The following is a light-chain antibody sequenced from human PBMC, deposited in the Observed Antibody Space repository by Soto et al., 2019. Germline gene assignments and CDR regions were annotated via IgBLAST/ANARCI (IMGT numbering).Light chain of an antibody. Sequence: QSVLAQPASVSWSPGQSITISCTVTSSDVGAYDAVSWYQQHPGKAPKLMIYHVTYRPSGVSNRYSGSKSGNAASLTVSGLQAEDEADYYCSSYAGSNNYVFGTGTKVTVL. V-gene: IGLV2-14*03. CDR1: SSDVGAYDA. J-gene: IGLJ1*01. CDR3: SSYAGSNNYV. CDR2: HVT.